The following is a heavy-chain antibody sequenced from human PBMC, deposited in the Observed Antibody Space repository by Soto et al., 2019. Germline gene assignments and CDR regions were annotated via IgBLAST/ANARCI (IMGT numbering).Heavy chain of an antibody. CDR3: TTDPTELYYYGSGSYYNSLFDY. Sequence: GGSLRLSCAASGFSFSNAWMSWVRQAPGKGLEWVGRIKSKTDGGPTDYAAPVKGRFTISRDDSKNTLYLQMNSLKTEDTAVYYCTTDPTELYYYGSGSYYNSLFDYWGQGTLVTVSS. CDR1: GFSFSNAW. D-gene: IGHD3-10*01. J-gene: IGHJ4*02. CDR2: IKSKTDGGPT. V-gene: IGHV3-15*01.